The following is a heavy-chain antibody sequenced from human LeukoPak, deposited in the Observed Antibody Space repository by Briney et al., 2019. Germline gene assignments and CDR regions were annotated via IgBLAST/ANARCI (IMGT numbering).Heavy chain of an antibody. CDR2: IYSGSST. Sequence: PGGSLRLSCVASGFIVSSNYMSWVRQVPGKGLEWVSIIYSGSSTYYADSVKGRFTISRDNSKNTVFLQMNSLRVEDTAVYYCARGPTRGYGDYWGQGTLVTVSS. D-gene: IGHD5-18*01. J-gene: IGHJ4*02. CDR1: GFIVSSNY. V-gene: IGHV3-53*01. CDR3: ARGPTRGYGDY.